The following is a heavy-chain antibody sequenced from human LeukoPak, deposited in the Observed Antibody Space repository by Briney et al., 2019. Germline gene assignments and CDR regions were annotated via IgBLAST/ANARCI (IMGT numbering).Heavy chain of an antibody. CDR2: IYYSGST. V-gene: IGHV4-39*01. CDR3: ARPRQWLVAFDI. CDR1: GGSISSSSYY. J-gene: IGHJ3*02. Sequence: PSETLSLTCTVSGGSISSSSYYWGWIRQPPGKGLEWIGSIYYSGSTYYNPSLKSRVTISVDTSKNQFSLKLSSVTAADTAVYYCARPRQWLVAFDIWGQETMVTVSS. D-gene: IGHD6-19*01.